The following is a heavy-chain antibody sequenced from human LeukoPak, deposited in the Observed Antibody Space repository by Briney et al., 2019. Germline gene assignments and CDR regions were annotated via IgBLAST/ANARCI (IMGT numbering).Heavy chain of an antibody. Sequence: PSETLSLTCAVYGGSVSGYYWSWIRQPPGKGLEWIGEINHSGTTNYKSSFKSRVTISVDMSKNQISLKLSSVTAADTALYYCARGSEMVRGARHYNWLDPWGVGSLVTVSS. CDR2: INHSGTT. CDR3: ARGSEMVRGARHYNWLDP. D-gene: IGHD3-10*01. J-gene: IGHJ5*02. CDR1: GGSVSGYY. V-gene: IGHV4-34*01.